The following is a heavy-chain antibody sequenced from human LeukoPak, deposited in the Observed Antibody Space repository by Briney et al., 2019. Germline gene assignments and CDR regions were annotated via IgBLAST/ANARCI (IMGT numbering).Heavy chain of an antibody. CDR3: ARDPGVYGYNYFDY. Sequence: GGSLRLSCAASGFTFDDYAMHWVREAPGKGLEWVSSISSSSSYIYYADSVKGRFTISRDNAKNSLYLQMNSLRAEDTAVYYCARDPGVYGYNYFDYWGQGTLVTVSS. V-gene: IGHV3-21*01. D-gene: IGHD5-12*01. CDR2: ISSSSSYI. J-gene: IGHJ4*02. CDR1: GFTFDDYA.